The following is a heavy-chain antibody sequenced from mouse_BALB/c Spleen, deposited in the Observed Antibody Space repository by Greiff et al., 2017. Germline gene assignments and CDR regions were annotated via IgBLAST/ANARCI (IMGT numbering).Heavy chain of an antibody. J-gene: IGHJ4*01. CDR1: GFTFSSFG. D-gene: IGHD1-1*01. V-gene: IGHV5-17*02. Sequence: EVKLVEAGGGLVQPGGSRKLSCAASGFTFSSFGMHWVRQAPEKGLEWVAYISSGSSTIYYADTVKGRFTISRDNPKNTLFLQMTSLRSEDTAMYYCARGDYGSSYDYAMDYWGQGTSVTVSS. CDR3: ARGDYGSSYDYAMDY. CDR2: ISSGSSTI.